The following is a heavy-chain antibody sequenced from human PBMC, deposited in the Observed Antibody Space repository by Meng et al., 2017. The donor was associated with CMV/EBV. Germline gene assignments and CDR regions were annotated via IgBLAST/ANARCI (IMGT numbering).Heavy chain of an antibody. Sequence: ASVKVSCKASGYTFTGYYMHWVRQAPGQGREWMGWINPNSGGTNYAQKFQGRVTMTRDTSISTAYMELSRLRSDDTAVYYCARQGLGENLMEWLFTDRTRYYYYGMDVWGQGTTVTVSS. J-gene: IGHJ6*02. V-gene: IGHV1-2*02. D-gene: IGHD3-3*01. CDR2: INPNSGGT. CDR1: GYTFTGYY. CDR3: ARQGLGENLMEWLFTDRTRYYYYGMDV.